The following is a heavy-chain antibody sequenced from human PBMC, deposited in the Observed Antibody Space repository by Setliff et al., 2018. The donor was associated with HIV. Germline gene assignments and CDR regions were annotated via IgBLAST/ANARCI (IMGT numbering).Heavy chain of an antibody. V-gene: IGHV4-59*08. CDR1: GDSIRGYY. Sequence: SETLSLTCTVSGDSIRGYYWSWIRQPPGKGLEWMGYVFYTGFAAYNPSLKSRLTISVDTSKSQFSLTLISVTAADTAVYYCARQMPIPGIAITPVDYWGQGALVTVSS. CDR3: ARQMPIPGIAITPVDY. CDR2: VFYTGFA. D-gene: IGHD5-12*01. J-gene: IGHJ4*02.